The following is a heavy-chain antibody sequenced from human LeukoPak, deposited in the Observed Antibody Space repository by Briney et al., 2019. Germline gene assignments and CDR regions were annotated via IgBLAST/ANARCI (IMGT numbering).Heavy chain of an antibody. D-gene: IGHD3-22*01. V-gene: IGHV4-34*01. CDR3: ARGKVTYYYDSSGYYP. CDR1: GGSFSGYY. J-gene: IGHJ5*02. Sequence: PSETPSLTCAVYGGSFSGYYWSWIRQPPGKGLEWIGEINHSGSTNYNPSLKSRVTISVDTSKNQFSLKLSSVTAADTAVYYCARGKVTYYYDSSGYYPWGQGTLVTVSS. CDR2: INHSGST.